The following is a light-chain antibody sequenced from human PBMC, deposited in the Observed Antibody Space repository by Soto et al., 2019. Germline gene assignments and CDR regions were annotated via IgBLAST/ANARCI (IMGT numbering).Light chain of an antibody. J-gene: IGLJ3*02. CDR2: STT. CDR1: TGPVTSGYY. CDR3: LLYYGSPQPNWV. Sequence: QAVETQEPSLTVSPGGTVTLTCASSTGPVTSGYYPNWFQQKPGQAPRPLIYSTTNKHSWTPARFSGSLLGGKAALTLSGVQPEDEAEYYCLLYYGSPQPNWVFGGGTKLTVL. V-gene: IGLV7-43*01.